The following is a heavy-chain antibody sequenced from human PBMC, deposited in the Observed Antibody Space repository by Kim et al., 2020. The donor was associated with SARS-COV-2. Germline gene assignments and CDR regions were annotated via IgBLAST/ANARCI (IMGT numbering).Heavy chain of an antibody. J-gene: IGHJ5*02. CDR1: GFTFSSYG. Sequence: GGSLRLSCAASGFTFSSYGMHWVRQAPGKGLEWVAVIWYDGSNKYYADSVKGRFTISRDNSKNTLYLQMNSLRAEDTAVYYCARDPGLELRIGWFDPWGQGTLVTVSS. CDR3: ARDPGLELRIGWFDP. CDR2: IWYDGSNK. V-gene: IGHV3-33*01. D-gene: IGHD1-7*01.